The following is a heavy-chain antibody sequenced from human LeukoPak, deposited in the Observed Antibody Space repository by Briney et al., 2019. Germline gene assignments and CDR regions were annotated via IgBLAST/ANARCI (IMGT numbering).Heavy chain of an antibody. D-gene: IGHD3-10*01. V-gene: IGHV3-66*01. CDR1: EFSVGSNY. CDR2: IYSGGST. Sequence: GGSLRLSCAASEFSVGSNYMTWVRQAPGKGLEWVSLIYSGGSTYYADSVKGRFTISRDNAKNSLYLQMNSLRDEDTAVYYCARAGRWDTSIDYWGQGTLVTVSS. CDR3: ARAGRWDTSIDY. J-gene: IGHJ4*02.